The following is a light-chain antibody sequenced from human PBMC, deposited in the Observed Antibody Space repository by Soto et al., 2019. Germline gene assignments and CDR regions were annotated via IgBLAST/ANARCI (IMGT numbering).Light chain of an antibody. J-gene: IGKJ4*01. CDR1: QSIRTC. CDR3: QQGNGYPLT. CDR2: DAS. Sequence: DIQMTQSPSTLSAFVGDRVTITCRASQSIRTCLAWYRHKPGKAPKLLIYDASSLASGVPSRFSGSGSGAEFTPTITSLQPDDFATYHCQQGNGYPLTFGGGTKVESK. V-gene: IGKV1-5*01.